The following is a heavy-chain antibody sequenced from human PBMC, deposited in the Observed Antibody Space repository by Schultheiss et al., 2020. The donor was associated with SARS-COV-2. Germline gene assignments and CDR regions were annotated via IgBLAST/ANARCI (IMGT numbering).Heavy chain of an antibody. CDR1: GFTVSSNY. V-gene: IGHV3-64D*06. CDR2: ISSNGGST. D-gene: IGHD6-13*01. CDR3: VKLRSSRGYFQH. Sequence: GGSLRLSCAASGFTVSSNYMSWVRQAPGKGLEYVSAISSNGGSTYYADSVKGRFTISRDNSKNTLYLQMSSLRAEDTAVYYCVKLRSSRGYFQHWGQGTLVTVSS. J-gene: IGHJ1*01.